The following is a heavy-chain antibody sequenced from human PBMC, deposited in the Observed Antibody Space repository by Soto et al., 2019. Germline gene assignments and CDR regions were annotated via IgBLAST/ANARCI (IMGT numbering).Heavy chain of an antibody. J-gene: IGHJ4*02. D-gene: IGHD2-8*02. CDR3: ARGMTPPGAPAWYYFDS. CDR2: FSLSGTT. CDR1: GASITGSFF. Sequence: SETLSLTCTVSGASITGSFFWSWIRQPAGKGLEWIGRFSLSGTTNYNPSLRSRVAMSADVSKNQFSLRLTSVTAADTALYYCARGMTPPGAPAWYYFDSWGQGTLVTVSS. V-gene: IGHV4-4*07.